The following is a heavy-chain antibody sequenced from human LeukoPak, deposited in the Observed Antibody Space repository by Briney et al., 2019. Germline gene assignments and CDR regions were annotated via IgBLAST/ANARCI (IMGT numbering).Heavy chain of an antibody. D-gene: IGHD2/OR15-2a*01. CDR3: ARLMNIAAADY. J-gene: IGHJ4*02. CDR2: IYYSGSS. CDR1: GGSISSNY. V-gene: IGHV4-59*08. Sequence: SETLSLTCTASGGSISSNYWSWIRQPPGKGLERIGYIYYSGSSNYNPSLKSRVTISVDTSKNQFSLKPTSVTAADSAVYYCARLMNIAAADYWGQGTLVTVSS.